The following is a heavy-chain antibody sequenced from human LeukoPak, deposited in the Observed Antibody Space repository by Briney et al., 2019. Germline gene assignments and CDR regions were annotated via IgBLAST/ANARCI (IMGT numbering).Heavy chain of an antibody. J-gene: IGHJ4*02. Sequence: SETLSLTCTVSGGSISSYYWSWIRQPPGKGLEWIGYIYYSGSTNYNPSLKSRVTISVDTSKNQFSLKLSSVTDADTAVYYCARGGDGYNPPNYWGQGTLVTVSS. V-gene: IGHV4-59*01. CDR3: ARGGDGYNPPNY. CDR2: IYYSGST. D-gene: IGHD5-24*01. CDR1: GGSISSYY.